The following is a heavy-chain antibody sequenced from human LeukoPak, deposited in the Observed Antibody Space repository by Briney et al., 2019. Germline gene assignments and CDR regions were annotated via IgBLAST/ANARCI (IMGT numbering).Heavy chain of an antibody. D-gene: IGHD7-27*01. V-gene: IGHV3-30*04. CDR1: GFTFSSHA. CDR2: MSYDGSNK. Sequence: GGSLRLSCAASGFTFSSHAMHWVRQRPGNGLEWVAVMSYDGSNKYYADSVKGRFTISRDNSKNTLYLQMNSLRAEDTAVYYCARDSDWGSLDYWGQGTLVTVSS. CDR3: ARDSDWGSLDY. J-gene: IGHJ4*02.